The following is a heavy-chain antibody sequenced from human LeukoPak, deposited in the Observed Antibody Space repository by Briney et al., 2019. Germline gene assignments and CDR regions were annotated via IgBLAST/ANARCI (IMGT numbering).Heavy chain of an antibody. CDR2: MNPNSGNT. Sequence: ASVKVSCKASGYTFTSYDINWLRQATGQGLEWMGWMNPNSGNTGYAQKLQGRVTMTTDTSTSTAYMELRSLRSDDTAVYYCARDLGGSYYYYYYMDVWGKGTTVTVSS. CDR3: ARDLGGSYYYYYYMDV. CDR1: GYTFTSYD. V-gene: IGHV1-8*01. J-gene: IGHJ6*03. D-gene: IGHD3-10*01.